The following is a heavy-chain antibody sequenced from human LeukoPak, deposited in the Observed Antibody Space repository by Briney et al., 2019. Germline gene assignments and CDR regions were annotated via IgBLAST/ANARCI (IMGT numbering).Heavy chain of an antibody. J-gene: IGHJ4*02. CDR2: IIPIFSTA. V-gene: IGHV1-69*13. D-gene: IGHD2-2*01. CDR3: ARTDCSSTSCYADY. CDR1: GGTFSSYA. Sequence: ASVKVSCKASGGTFSSYAISWVRQAPGQGLEWMGGIIPIFSTANYAQKFQGRVTITADESTSTAYMELSSLRSEDTAVYYCARTDCSSTSCYADYWGQGTLVTVSS.